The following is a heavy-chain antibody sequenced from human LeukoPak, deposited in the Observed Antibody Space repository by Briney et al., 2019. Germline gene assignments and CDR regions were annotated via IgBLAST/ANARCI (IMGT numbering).Heavy chain of an antibody. CDR3: ASSQPLIAAAGPFDY. D-gene: IGHD6-13*01. V-gene: IGHV5-10-1*01. J-gene: IGHJ4*02. CDR2: IDPSDSYT. CDR1: GYTFTSYY. Sequence: GESPRISCKGSGYTFTSYYIIWVRQMPGKGLEWMGRIDPSDSYTNYSPSFQGHVTISADRSISTAYLQWSSLKASDTAMYYCASSQPLIAAAGPFDYWGQGTLVTVSS.